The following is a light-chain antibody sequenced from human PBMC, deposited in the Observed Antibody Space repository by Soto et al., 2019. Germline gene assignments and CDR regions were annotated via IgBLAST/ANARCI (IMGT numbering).Light chain of an antibody. CDR2: DTS. CDR3: LLSYSGARHVV. J-gene: IGLJ2*01. CDR1: TGAVTSGLY. V-gene: IGLV7-46*01. Sequence: QAVVTQEPSLTVSPGGTVTLTCGSSTGAVTSGLYPYWFQQKPGQAPRTLIYDTSNKHSWTPARFSGSLLGGKAALTLSGAQPEDEAEYYCLLSYSGARHVVFGGGTKLTVL.